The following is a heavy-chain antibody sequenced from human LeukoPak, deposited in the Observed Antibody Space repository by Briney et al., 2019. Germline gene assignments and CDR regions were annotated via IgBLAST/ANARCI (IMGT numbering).Heavy chain of an antibody. CDR1: GFTVSSNY. Sequence: GGSLRLSCAASGFTVSSNYMSWVRQAPGKGLEWVSVIYSGGSTYYADSVKGRFTISRDNSKNTLYLQMNSLRAEDTAVYYCASEAQYYYDSSEESGAFDIWGQGTRVTVSS. CDR3: ASEAQYYYDSSEESGAFDI. CDR2: IYSGGST. V-gene: IGHV3-53*01. J-gene: IGHJ3*02. D-gene: IGHD3-22*01.